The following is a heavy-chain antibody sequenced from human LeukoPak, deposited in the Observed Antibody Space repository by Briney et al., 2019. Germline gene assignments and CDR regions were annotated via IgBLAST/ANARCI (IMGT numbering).Heavy chain of an antibody. V-gene: IGHV1-69*13. CDR1: GGTFSSYA. Sequence: SVKVSCKASGGTFSSYAISWVRQAPGQGLEWMGGIIPIFGTANYAQKFQGRVTITADESTSTAYMELSSLRSEDTAVYYCARVLSGYSYGIFDYWGQGTLVTVSS. J-gene: IGHJ4*02. CDR2: IIPIFGTA. CDR3: ARVLSGYSYGIFDY. D-gene: IGHD5-18*01.